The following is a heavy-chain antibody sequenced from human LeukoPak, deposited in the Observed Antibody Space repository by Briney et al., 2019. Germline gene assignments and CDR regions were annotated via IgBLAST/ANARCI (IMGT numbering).Heavy chain of an antibody. D-gene: IGHD5-12*01. CDR2: ITGNGGST. CDR1: GFTFSSYA. V-gene: IGHV3-23*01. Sequence: GGSLRLSCAASGFTFSSYAMSWVRQVPGRGLEWVSSITGNGGSTYYADSVRGRFTISRDISKSTLFLQMNSLRVEDTAVYYCAREGRVSGYDFDCWGQGTLVPVSS. J-gene: IGHJ4*02. CDR3: AREGRVSGYDFDC.